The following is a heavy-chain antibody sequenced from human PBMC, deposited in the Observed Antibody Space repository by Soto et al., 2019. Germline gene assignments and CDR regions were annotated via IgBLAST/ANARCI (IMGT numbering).Heavy chain of an antibody. J-gene: IGHJ4*02. V-gene: IGHV3-23*01. D-gene: IGHD2-15*01. Sequence: EVQLLESGGGLVQPGGSLRLSCAASGFTFSSYAMSWVRQAPGKGLEWVSAISGSGGSTYYADSVRGRFTISRDNSKNTLYLQVNSLRAEDTAVYYCAKTLVVAATRRSALDYWGQGTLVTVSS. CDR2: ISGSGGST. CDR1: GFTFSSYA. CDR3: AKTLVVAATRRSALDY.